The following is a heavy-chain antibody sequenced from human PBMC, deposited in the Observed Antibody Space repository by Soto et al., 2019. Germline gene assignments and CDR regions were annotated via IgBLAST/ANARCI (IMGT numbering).Heavy chain of an antibody. J-gene: IGHJ6*02. CDR3: AKEGSDYDILTGSGYYGMDV. CDR1: GFTFSSYG. V-gene: IGHV3-30*18. CDR2: ISYDGSNK. Sequence: QVQLVESGGGVVQPGRSLRLSCAASGFTFSSYGMHWVRQAPGKGLGWVAVISYDGSNKYYADSVKGRFTISRDNSKNTLYLQMNRLRAEDTAVYYCAKEGSDYDILTGSGYYGMDVWGQGTTVTVSS. D-gene: IGHD3-9*01.